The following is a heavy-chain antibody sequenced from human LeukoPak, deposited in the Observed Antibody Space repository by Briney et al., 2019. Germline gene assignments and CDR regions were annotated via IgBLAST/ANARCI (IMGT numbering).Heavy chain of an antibody. CDR2: ISGSGGST. Sequence: PGGSLRLSCAASGFTFSSYAMSWVRQAPGKGLEWVSAISGSGGSTYYADSVKGRFTISRDNSKNTLYLQMNSLRAEDTAVYYCAKSLARYGDYGHYFDYCGQGTLVTVSS. V-gene: IGHV3-23*01. CDR3: AKSLARYGDYGHYFDY. CDR1: GFTFSSYA. D-gene: IGHD4-17*01. J-gene: IGHJ4*02.